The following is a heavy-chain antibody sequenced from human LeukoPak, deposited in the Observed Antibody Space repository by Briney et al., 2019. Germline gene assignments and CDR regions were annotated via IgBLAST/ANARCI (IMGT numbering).Heavy chain of an antibody. Sequence: GGSLRLSCAASGFTFSSYGIHWVRQAPGKGLEWVAFIPYDGSKKYYTDSVKGRFTISRDNSKNTLYLQINSLRAEDTAVYFCAKDGYYYDTSGYYSYFDYWGQGTLVTVSS. CDR1: GFTFSSYG. J-gene: IGHJ4*02. CDR2: IPYDGSKK. CDR3: AKDGYYYDTSGYYSYFDY. D-gene: IGHD3-22*01. V-gene: IGHV3-30*02.